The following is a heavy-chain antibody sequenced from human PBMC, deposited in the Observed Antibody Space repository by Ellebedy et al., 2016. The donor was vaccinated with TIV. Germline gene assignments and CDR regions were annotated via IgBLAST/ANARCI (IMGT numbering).Heavy chain of an antibody. CDR3: ARRYTKDPYGSGKGWFDP. J-gene: IGHJ5*02. CDR2: IIPIFGTA. Sequence: SVKVSCXASGGTFSSYAISWVRQAPGQGLEWMGGIIPIFGTANYAQKFQGRVTITADKSTSTAYMELSSLRSEDTAVYYCARRYTKDPYGSGKGWFDPWGQGTLVTVSS. CDR1: GGTFSSYA. V-gene: IGHV1-69*06. D-gene: IGHD3-10*01.